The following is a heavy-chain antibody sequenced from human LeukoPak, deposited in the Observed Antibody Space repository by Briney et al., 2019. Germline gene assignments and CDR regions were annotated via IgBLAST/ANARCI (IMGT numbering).Heavy chain of an antibody. J-gene: IGHJ4*02. CDR1: GGSISSGGYS. CDR2: IYHSGST. D-gene: IGHD2-21*01. Sequence: SETLSLTCAVSGGSISSGGYSWSWIRQPPGKGLEWIGYIYHSGSTYYNPSLKSRVTISVDRPKNQFSLKLSSVTAADMAVYYCARGDDLLPLDYWGQGTLVTVSS. CDR3: ARGDDLLPLDY. V-gene: IGHV4-30-2*01.